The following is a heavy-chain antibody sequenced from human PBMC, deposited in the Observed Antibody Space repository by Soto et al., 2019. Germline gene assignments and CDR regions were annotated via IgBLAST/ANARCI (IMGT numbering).Heavy chain of an antibody. J-gene: IGHJ6*02. Sequence: SETLSLTCTVSGGSISSYYWSWIRQPPGKGLEWIGYIYYSGSTNYNPSLKSRVTISVDTSKNQFPLKLSSVTAADTAVYYCARDLTTRGGNYGMDVWGQGTTVTVSS. CDR1: GGSISSYY. CDR2: IYYSGST. V-gene: IGHV4-59*01. D-gene: IGHD4-17*01. CDR3: ARDLTTRGGNYGMDV.